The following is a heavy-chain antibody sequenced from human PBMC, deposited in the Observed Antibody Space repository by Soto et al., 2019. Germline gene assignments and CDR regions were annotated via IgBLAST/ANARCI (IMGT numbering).Heavy chain of an antibody. CDR1: GYTFTSYT. CDR2: INSGNGNT. V-gene: IGHV1-3*01. J-gene: IGHJ4*02. Sequence: GASVKVSCKASGYTFTSYTMHWVRQAPGQRLEWMGCINSGNGNTEYSQKFQGRVTITRDTSASTAYMELSSLRYEDTAVYYCARADYWGQGTLVTVS. CDR3: ARADY.